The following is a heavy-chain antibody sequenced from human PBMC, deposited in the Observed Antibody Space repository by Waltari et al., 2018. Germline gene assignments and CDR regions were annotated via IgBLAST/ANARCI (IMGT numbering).Heavy chain of an antibody. CDR3: AKGLETRSPYYFDF. V-gene: IGHV3-23*01. J-gene: IGHJ4*02. D-gene: IGHD1-1*01. Sequence: EVQLLESGGGLVQPGGSLRLSCAASEFHISNYAMSWVRQAPGKGLEWVSSISGSGGTRYYTDSVKGRFTISRDTSKNTLYLQLSSVSVEDTAVYYCAKGLETRSPYYFDFWGQGTLVTVSS. CDR1: EFHISNYA. CDR2: ISGSGGTR.